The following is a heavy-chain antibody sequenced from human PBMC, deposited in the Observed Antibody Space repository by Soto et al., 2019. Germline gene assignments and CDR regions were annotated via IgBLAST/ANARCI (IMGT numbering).Heavy chain of an antibody. CDR2: IKSKTDGGTI. V-gene: IGHV3-15*07. CDR3: TTRGSIAY. Sequence: EVQLVESGGGLVKPGESLRLSCAASGFSFSNAWINWVRQAPGKGLEWVGRIKSKTDGGTIDYAAPLKARFIITRYDSSTTLYLQMTRLKPENTAVYYCTTRGSIAYWGQGTLVSVSS. CDR1: GFSFSNAW. J-gene: IGHJ4*02. D-gene: IGHD2-15*01.